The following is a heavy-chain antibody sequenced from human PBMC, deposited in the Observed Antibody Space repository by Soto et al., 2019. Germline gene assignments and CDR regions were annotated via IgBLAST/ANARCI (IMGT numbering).Heavy chain of an antibody. CDR3: ARGGVSTRTFDY. V-gene: IGHV5-51*01. CDR1: GYNFAGYW. Sequence: ESLKISCKGSGYNFAGYWIAWVRQMPGKGLELMGIIYPSDSDTRYRPSFQGQVTISADKSISSAYLQWSSRRASDTAMYYCARGGVSTRTFDYWGQGTPVTVSS. J-gene: IGHJ4*02. CDR2: IYPSDSDT. D-gene: IGHD3-3*01.